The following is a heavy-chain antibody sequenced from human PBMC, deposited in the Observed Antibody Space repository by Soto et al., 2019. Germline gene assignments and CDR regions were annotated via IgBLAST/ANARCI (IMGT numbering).Heavy chain of an antibody. J-gene: IGHJ4*02. CDR1: GFTFRDYA. Sequence: EVQLLESGGGLVQPGGSLRLSCAASGFTFRDYAMSWVRQAPGKGLEWVSGISGSGAGTFFADSVKGRFTISRDNSKNTVYLQMNRLRAEDTAVYYCAKDKVDYGDDGPGIFDYWGQGTLVTVSS. D-gene: IGHD4-17*01. CDR3: AKDKVDYGDDGPGIFDY. V-gene: IGHV3-23*01. CDR2: ISGSGAGT.